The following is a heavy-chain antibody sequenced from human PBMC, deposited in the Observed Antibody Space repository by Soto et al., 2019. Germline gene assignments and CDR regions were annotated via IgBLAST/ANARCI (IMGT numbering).Heavy chain of an antibody. Sequence: VGSLRLSCAASGFMFENYAMIWVRQAPGKGLEWVATVRGNSYGAYYADSVRGRFIISRDNSKNTMSLQLNSLRDDDTAIYYCAKGKSENGVDWLDPWVPGTLVTVSS. V-gene: IGHV3-23*01. J-gene: IGHJ5*02. CDR2: VRGNSYGA. D-gene: IGHD2-8*01. CDR1: GFMFENYA. CDR3: AKGKSENGVDWLDP.